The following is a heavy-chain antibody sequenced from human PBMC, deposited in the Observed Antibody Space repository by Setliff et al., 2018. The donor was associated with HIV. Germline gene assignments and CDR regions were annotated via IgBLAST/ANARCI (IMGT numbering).Heavy chain of an antibody. D-gene: IGHD3-10*01. CDR1: GITFSRYW. V-gene: IGHV3-7*03. J-gene: IGHJ4*02. CDR2: INKDSSVQYYSTNQDVSGT. Sequence: PGGSLRLSCAASGITFSRYWMTWVRQAPGKGLEWVANINKDSSVQYYSTNQDVSGTDYAASVKGRCTISRDNVKSSLYLQKSRLRPEDTAVYYCVRISYNNRDLDYWGQGNRVTVSS. CDR3: VRISYNNRDLDY.